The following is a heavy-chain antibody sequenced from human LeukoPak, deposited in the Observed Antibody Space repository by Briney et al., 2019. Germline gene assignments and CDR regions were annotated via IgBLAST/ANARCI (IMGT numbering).Heavy chain of an antibody. V-gene: IGHV3-49*04. Sequence: GGSLKLSCTASGFTFGDYAMSWVRQAPGKGLEWVGFIRSKAYGGTTEYAASVKGRFTISRDDSKSIAYLQMNSLKTEDTAVYYCTRGHSGWDSEYFQHWGQGTLVTVSS. CDR2: IRSKAYGGTT. CDR3: TRGHSGWDSEYFQH. D-gene: IGHD6-19*01. J-gene: IGHJ1*01. CDR1: GFTFGDYA.